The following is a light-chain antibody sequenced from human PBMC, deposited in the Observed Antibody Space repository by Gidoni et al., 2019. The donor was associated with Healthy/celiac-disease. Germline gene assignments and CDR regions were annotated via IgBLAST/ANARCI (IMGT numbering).Light chain of an antibody. V-gene: IGKV1-33*01. Sequence: DIQMTQSPSSLSASVGDRVTITCQASQDISNYFNWYQQKPGKAPKLLIYDESNLETGVPSRFSGSGSGTDFTFTISSLQPEDIATYYCQQYDNRPPMYTFGQGTKVEIK. CDR3: QQYDNRPPMYT. J-gene: IGKJ2*01. CDR1: QDISNY. CDR2: DES.